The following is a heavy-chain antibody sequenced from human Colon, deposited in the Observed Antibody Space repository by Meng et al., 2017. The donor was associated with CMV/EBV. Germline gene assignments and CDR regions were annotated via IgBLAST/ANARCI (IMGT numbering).Heavy chain of an antibody. CDR1: GFTFSSFS. CDR2: ISWNSGGI. V-gene: IGHV3-9*01. Sequence: GGSLRLSCTTSGFTFSSFSMNWVRQAPGKGLEWVSGISWNSGGIGYADSVKGRFTISRDNAKNSLYLQLNSLRAEDTALYYCAKDNHYYGMDVWGQGTTVTVSS. J-gene: IGHJ6*02. CDR3: AKDNHYYGMDV.